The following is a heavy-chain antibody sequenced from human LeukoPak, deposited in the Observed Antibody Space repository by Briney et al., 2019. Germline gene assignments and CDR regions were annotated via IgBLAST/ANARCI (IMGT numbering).Heavy chain of an antibody. V-gene: IGHV1-2*02. J-gene: IGHJ6*02. Sequence: GASVRVSCKASGYTFTAYYMHWVRQAPGQGLEWMGWINPNSGATNYAQNFQGRVTMTADTPISTAYLDLSRLRSDDSAVYYCARDPIVQAGYYYGMDVWGQGTTVTVSS. CDR2: INPNSGAT. CDR3: ARDPIVQAGYYYGMDV. CDR1: GYTFTAYY. D-gene: IGHD2/OR15-2a*01.